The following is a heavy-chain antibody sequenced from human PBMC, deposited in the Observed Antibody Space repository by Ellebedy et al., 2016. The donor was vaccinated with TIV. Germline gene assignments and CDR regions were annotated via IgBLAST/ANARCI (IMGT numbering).Heavy chain of an antibody. Sequence: SETLSLXCTVSGGSISSSNSYWAWIRQSPGKGLEWIGSGSTYSNPSLKRRVTISVDTSKNQLSLRLRSVTAADTAVYYCARGRRYSESSAYYLDYWGQGTLVTVSS. V-gene: IGHV4-39*07. CDR2: GST. CDR3: ARGRRYSESSAYYLDY. J-gene: IGHJ4*02. CDR1: GGSISSSNSY. D-gene: IGHD3-22*01.